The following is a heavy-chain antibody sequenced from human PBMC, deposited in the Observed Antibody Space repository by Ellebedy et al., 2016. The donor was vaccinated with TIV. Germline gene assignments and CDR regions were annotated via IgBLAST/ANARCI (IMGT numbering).Heavy chain of an antibody. CDR2: IYTGGST. Sequence: GGSLRLXCAASGFNVGWSYMTWVRQAPGKGLEWVSVIYTGGSTYYGDAVKGRFTISRHNSKNTLYLQMNSLRAEDTAVYYCAREQELYAFDIWGLGTVVTVSS. CDR1: GFNVGWSY. V-gene: IGHV3-53*04. D-gene: IGHD1-7*01. J-gene: IGHJ3*02. CDR3: AREQELYAFDI.